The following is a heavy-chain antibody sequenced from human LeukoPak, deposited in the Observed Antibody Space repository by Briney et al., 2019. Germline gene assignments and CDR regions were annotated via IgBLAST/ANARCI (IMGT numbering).Heavy chain of an antibody. V-gene: IGHV3-30-3*02. Sequence: GGSLRLSCAASGFTFSSYAMHWVRQAPGKGLEWVAVISYDGSNKYYADSVKGRFTISRDNAKNSLYLQLNSLRAEDTAVYYCAKQRYGGEDYWGQGTLVTVSS. CDR3: AKQRYGGEDY. CDR1: GFTFSSYA. J-gene: IGHJ4*02. D-gene: IGHD3-16*01. CDR2: ISYDGSNK.